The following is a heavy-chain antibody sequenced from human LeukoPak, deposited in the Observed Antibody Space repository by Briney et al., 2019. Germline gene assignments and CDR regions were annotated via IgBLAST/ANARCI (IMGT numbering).Heavy chain of an antibody. J-gene: IGHJ4*02. CDR2: IKQDGSEK. CDR3: ARDRERSGYYY. V-gene: IGHV3-7*01. CDR1: GFTFSSYW. D-gene: IGHD3-22*01. Sequence: SGGSLRLSCVVSGFTFSSYWMSWVRQAPGKGLEWVANIKQDGSEKNYVDSVKGRFTISRDNAKNSLYLQMNSLRAEDTAVYYCARDRERSGYYYWGQGTLVTVSS.